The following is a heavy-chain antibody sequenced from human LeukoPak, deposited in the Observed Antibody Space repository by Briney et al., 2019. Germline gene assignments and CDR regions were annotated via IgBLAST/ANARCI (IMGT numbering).Heavy chain of an antibody. CDR2: IYYSGST. D-gene: IGHD3-16*01. Sequence: PSETLSLTCTVSGGSISSYYWSWIRQPPGKGLEWIGYIYYSGSTNYNPPLKSRVTISVDTSKNQFSLKLSSVTAADTAVYYCARGSGGIPSPAFDIWGQGTMVTVSS. CDR3: ARGSGGIPSPAFDI. V-gene: IGHV4-59*01. J-gene: IGHJ3*02. CDR1: GGSISSYY.